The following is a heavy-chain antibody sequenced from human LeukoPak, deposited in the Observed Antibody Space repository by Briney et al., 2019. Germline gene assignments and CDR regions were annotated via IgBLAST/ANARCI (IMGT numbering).Heavy chain of an antibody. CDR2: ISGSGGST. CDR3: AKGYIVVVPAAEMTYMDV. CDR1: GFTFSSYA. J-gene: IGHJ6*03. Sequence: GGSRRLSCAASGFTFSSYAMSWVRQAPGKGPEWVSSISGSGGSTYYADSVKGRFTISRDNSKNTLYLQMNSLRAEDTAVYYCAKGYIVVVPAAEMTYMDVWGKGTTVTVSS. D-gene: IGHD2-2*01. V-gene: IGHV3-23*01.